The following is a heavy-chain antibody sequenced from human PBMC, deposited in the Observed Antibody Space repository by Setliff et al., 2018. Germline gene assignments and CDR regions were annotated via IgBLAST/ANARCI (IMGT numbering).Heavy chain of an antibody. J-gene: IGHJ4*02. CDR2: VYHSGSS. CDR1: GYPISRGFY. V-gene: IGHV4-38-2*02. Sequence: PSETLSLTCTVSGYPISRGFYWGWIRQSPGKGLEWIGSVYHSGSSYQNPSLRSRIAVSVDTSKNQFSLRLNSVTAADTAGYFCARAAARAEYSDTSAYLPFDFWGLGTLVTVSS. D-gene: IGHD2-15*01. CDR3: ARAAARAEYSDTSAYLPFDF.